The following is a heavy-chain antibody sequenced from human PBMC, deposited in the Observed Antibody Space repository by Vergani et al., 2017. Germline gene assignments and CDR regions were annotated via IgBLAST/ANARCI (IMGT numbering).Heavy chain of an antibody. J-gene: IGHJ5*02. CDR1: GGSMSGYY. D-gene: IGHD3-10*01. V-gene: IGHV4-59*01. CDR3: GRVADFYGLGSRFLDL. CDR2: MYHSGST. Sequence: QVRLQESGPGLVKPSETLSLTCSVSGGSMSGYYWSWIRQPPGKELEWIGYMYHSGSTNYNPSLETRVTISGDASKNQFSLKLNSVTAADTAVYYCGRVADFYGLGSRFLDLWCQGILVTVSS.